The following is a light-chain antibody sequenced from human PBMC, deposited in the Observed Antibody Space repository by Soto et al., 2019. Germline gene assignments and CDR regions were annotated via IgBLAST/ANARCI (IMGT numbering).Light chain of an antibody. J-gene: IGKJ5*01. CDR2: EVS. CDR1: QSLLHITGETF. CDR3: MKSTQLPPT. Sequence: DVVMTQTPLSLSVAPGQPASISCKSSQSLLHITGETFIFWYLQKPGQSPQLLIYEVSTRVSGLPDRFSGSGSWTDFTLEISRVETDDVGSYYCMKSTQLPPTFGQGTRLGIE. V-gene: IGKV2D-29*02.